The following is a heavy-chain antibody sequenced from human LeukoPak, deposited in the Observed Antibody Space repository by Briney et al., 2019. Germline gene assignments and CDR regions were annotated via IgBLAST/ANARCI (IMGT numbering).Heavy chain of an antibody. CDR2: FDPEADET. CDR3: VTDLDDSADY. Sequence: GASVKVSCTVSGYNFSELCIHRERQAPGKGLEWMGGFDPEADETIYAPSFQGRLTLTEDRVTDTAYMELICLRSDDTAVYYCVTDLDDSADYWGQGTLVTVST. V-gene: IGHV1-24*01. D-gene: IGHD1-1*01. J-gene: IGHJ4*02. CDR1: GYNFSELC.